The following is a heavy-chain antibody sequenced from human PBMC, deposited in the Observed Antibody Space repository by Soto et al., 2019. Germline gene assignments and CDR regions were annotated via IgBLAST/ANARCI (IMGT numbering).Heavy chain of an antibody. CDR2: INAGNGNT. CDR3: AKRSSSSTFGY. D-gene: IGHD6-6*01. J-gene: IGHJ4*02. Sequence: GASVKVSCKASGYTFTGYAMHWVRQAPGQRLEWMGWINAGNGNTKYSQKFQGRVTITRDTSASTAYMELSSLRAEDTAVYYCAKRSSSSTFGYWGQGTLVTVSS. CDR1: GYTFTGYA. V-gene: IGHV1-3*01.